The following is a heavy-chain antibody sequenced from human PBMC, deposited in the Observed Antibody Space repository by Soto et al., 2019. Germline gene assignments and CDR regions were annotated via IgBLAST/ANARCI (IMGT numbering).Heavy chain of an antibody. CDR1: GVSFSGYY. D-gene: IGHD4-17*01. CDR3: GTFATEVRTATSRGDDAFDI. CDR2: INHSGSP. V-gene: IGHV4-34*02. J-gene: IGHJ3*02. Sequence: QMHLQQRGAGLLNPSETLSLICDAYGVSFSGYYWGWIRQTTGKGLEWIVEINHSGSPTYNPSLQRRISVSVDTTKTHLSITLSSVTDADTAVYYCGTFATEVRTATSRGDDAFDIWGQGTLVPVSS.